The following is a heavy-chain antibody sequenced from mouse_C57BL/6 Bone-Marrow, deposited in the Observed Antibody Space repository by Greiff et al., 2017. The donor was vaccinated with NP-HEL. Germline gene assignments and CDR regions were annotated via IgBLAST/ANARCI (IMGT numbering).Heavy chain of an antibody. J-gene: IGHJ2*01. CDR3: ARWDYYGSSPYFDY. Sequence: QVQLQQPGAELVKPGASVKLSCKASGYTFTSYWMHWVKQRPGQGLEWIGMIHPNSGSTNYNEKFKSKATLTVDKSSSTAYMQLSSLTSEDSAVYYCARWDYYGSSPYFDYWGQGTTLTVSA. CDR2: IHPNSGST. CDR1: GYTFTSYW. D-gene: IGHD1-1*01. V-gene: IGHV1-64*01.